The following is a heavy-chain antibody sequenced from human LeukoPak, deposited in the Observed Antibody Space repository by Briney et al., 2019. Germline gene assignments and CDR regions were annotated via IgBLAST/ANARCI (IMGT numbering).Heavy chain of an antibody. CDR1: GFTFDDYA. CDR2: ISWNSGSI. Sequence: GRSLRLSCAASGFTFDDYAMHWVRQAPGKGLEWVSGISWNSGSIGYADSVKGRFTISRDNAKNSLCLQMNSLRAEDTALYYCAKGYCSSTSCYTDYWGQGTLVTVSS. CDR3: AKGYCSSTSCYTDY. J-gene: IGHJ4*02. D-gene: IGHD2-2*02. V-gene: IGHV3-9*01.